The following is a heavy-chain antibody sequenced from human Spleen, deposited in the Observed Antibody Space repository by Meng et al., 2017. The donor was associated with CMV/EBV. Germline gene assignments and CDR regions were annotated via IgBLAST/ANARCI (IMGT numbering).Heavy chain of an antibody. V-gene: IGHV3-66*01. CDR1: GFTFSNYA. D-gene: IGHD6-13*01. Sequence: GESLKISCAASGFTFSNYAMSWIRQAPGKGLEWVSVIYSGGTTFYADSVKGRFTISRDNAKNSLYLQMNSLRAEDTAVYYCARDFIAAAGTGWENYYYYGMDVWGQGTTVTVSS. J-gene: IGHJ6*02. CDR2: IYSGGTT. CDR3: ARDFIAAAGTGWENYYYYGMDV.